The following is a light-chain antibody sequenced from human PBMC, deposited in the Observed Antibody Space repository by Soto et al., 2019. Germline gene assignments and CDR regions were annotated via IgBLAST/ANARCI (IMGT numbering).Light chain of an antibody. CDR3: QSFDSSLSAVV. Sequence: QSVLTQPPSVSGAPGQRVSISCTGSSSNFGAGYDVHWYQKLPGTAPKLLIYGNSNRPSGVPDRFSGSKSGTSASLAITGLQAEDEADYYCQSFDSSLSAVVFGGGTKLTVL. CDR2: GNS. V-gene: IGLV1-40*01. J-gene: IGLJ2*01. CDR1: SSNFGAGYD.